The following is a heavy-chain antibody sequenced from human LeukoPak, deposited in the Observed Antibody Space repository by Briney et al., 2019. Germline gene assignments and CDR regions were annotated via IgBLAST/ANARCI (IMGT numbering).Heavy chain of an antibody. J-gene: IGHJ4*02. CDR3: ARHQWLGPFDY. V-gene: IGHV4-39*01. Sequence: PSETLSLTCTVSGGSISSGSYYWGWIRQPPGKELEWIGNILYGGSTNYNPSLKSRVTISVDTSKNQFSLKLSSVTAADTAVYYCARHQWLGPFDYWGQGTLVTVSS. CDR1: GGSISSGSYY. D-gene: IGHD6-19*01. CDR2: ILYGGST.